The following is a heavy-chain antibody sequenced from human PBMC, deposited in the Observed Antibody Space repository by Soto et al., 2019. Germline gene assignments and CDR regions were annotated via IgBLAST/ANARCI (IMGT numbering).Heavy chain of an antibody. J-gene: IGHJ4*02. CDR3: AKIYYYDNSGLWDS. Sequence: EVQLLESGGGLVQPGGSLRLSCAASGFTFSSYAMSWVRQAAGKGLEWVSAISSSGDSTYYTDSVKGRFTISRDNSKSTLCLQMNSLRAEDTAVYYCAKIYYYDNSGLWDSWGQGTLVTVSS. CDR1: GFTFSSYA. V-gene: IGHV3-23*01. D-gene: IGHD3-22*01. CDR2: ISSSGDST.